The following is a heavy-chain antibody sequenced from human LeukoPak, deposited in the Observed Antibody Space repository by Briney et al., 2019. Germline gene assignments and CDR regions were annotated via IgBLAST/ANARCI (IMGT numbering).Heavy chain of an antibody. CDR3: ARVVDHDYGDYYLDY. Sequence: PGGSLRLSCAASGFTFSSYAMSWVRQAPGRGLEWVSSITGSGGSTYYADSVKGRFTISRDNSKNTLYLQMNSLRAEDTAVYYCARVVDHDYGDYYLDYWGQGTLVTFSS. CDR1: GFTFSSYA. D-gene: IGHD4-17*01. J-gene: IGHJ4*02. CDR2: ITGSGGST. V-gene: IGHV3-23*01.